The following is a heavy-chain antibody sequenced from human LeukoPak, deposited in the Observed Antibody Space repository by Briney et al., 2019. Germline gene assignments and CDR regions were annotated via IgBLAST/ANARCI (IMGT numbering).Heavy chain of an antibody. D-gene: IGHD3-10*01. J-gene: IGHJ5*02. CDR1: GFTFSSYA. Sequence: GRSLRLSCAASGFTFSSYAMHWVRQAPGKGLEWVSVISYDGSNKYYADYVKGRFTIYRDNSKNTMYLQMNSLRAEDTAVYYCARDRNHYYGSGSYWPRSIFHYNWFDPWGQGTLVTVSS. CDR2: ISYDGSNK. V-gene: IGHV3-30-3*01. CDR3: ARDRNHYYGSGSYWPRSIFHYNWFDP.